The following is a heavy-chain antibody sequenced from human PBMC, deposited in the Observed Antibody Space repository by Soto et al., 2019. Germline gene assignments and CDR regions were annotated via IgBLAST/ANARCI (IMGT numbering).Heavy chain of an antibody. V-gene: IGHV1-69*06. CDR2: IIPIFGTA. CDR1: GGSFSSYA. J-gene: IGHJ3*02. Sequence: QVQLVQSGAEVKKPGSSVKVSCKASGGSFSSYAISWVRQAPVQGLEWMGGIIPIFGTATYAQKFQGRVTIMADKSTSTAYMELSSLRSEDTAVYYCARAGPVAGNHAFDIWGQGTLVTVSS. D-gene: IGHD6-19*01. CDR3: ARAGPVAGNHAFDI.